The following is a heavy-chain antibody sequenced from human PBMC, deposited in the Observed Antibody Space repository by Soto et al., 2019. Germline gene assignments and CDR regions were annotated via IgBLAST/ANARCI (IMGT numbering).Heavy chain of an antibody. Sequence: ASVKVSCKASGYTFTSYYMHWVRQAPGQGLEWMGIINPSGGSTSYAQKFQGRVTMTRDTSTSTVYMGLSSLRSEDTAVYYCARETYYYDSSGPLPDYYGMDVWGQGTTVTVSS. V-gene: IGHV1-46*01. CDR3: ARETYYYDSSGPLPDYYGMDV. CDR1: GYTFTSYY. D-gene: IGHD3-22*01. CDR2: INPSGGST. J-gene: IGHJ6*02.